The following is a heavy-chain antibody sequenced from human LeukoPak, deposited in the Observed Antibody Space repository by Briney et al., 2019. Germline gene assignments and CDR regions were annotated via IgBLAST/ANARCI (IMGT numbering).Heavy chain of an antibody. J-gene: IGHJ3*02. CDR3: ASLKNYYDSSGYLVTDAFDI. CDR2: FDPEDGET. CDR1: GYTLTELS. D-gene: IGHD3-22*01. Sequence: GASVKVSCKVSGYTLTELSMHWVRQAPGKGLEWMGGFDPEDGETIYAQKLQGRVTMTTDTSTSTAYMELRSLKSDDTAVYYCASLKNYYDSSGYLVTDAFDIWGQGTMVTVSS. V-gene: IGHV1-24*01.